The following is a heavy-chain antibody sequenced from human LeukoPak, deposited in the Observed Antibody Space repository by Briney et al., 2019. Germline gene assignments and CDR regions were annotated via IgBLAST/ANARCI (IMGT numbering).Heavy chain of an antibody. Sequence: SETLSLTCNVSGGSISSYYWSWIRQPPGKGLEWIGYLYYSGSTNSNPSLKSRVTMSVDTSKNQFSLKLRSVTAADTAVYYCARGGSGISNAFDIWGQGAMVTVSS. D-gene: IGHD3-10*01. V-gene: IGHV4-59*01. J-gene: IGHJ3*02. CDR3: ARGGSGISNAFDI. CDR1: GGSISSYY. CDR2: LYYSGST.